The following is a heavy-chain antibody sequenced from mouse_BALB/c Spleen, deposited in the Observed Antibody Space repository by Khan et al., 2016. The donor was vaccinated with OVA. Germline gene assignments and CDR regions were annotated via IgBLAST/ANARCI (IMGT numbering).Heavy chain of an antibody. CDR3: ARTGYYYFDY. V-gene: IGHV5-17*02. CDR1: GFTFSGFG. D-gene: IGHD2-3*01. J-gene: IGHJ2*01. Sequence: EVELVESGGGLVQTGGSRKLSCAASGFTFSGFGMHWVRQAPEKGLEWVAYISSDSNTIYYADTVKGRFTISRDNPKNTLFLQMTSLRSEDTAMYYIARTGYYYFDYWGQGTTLTVSS. CDR2: ISSDSNTI.